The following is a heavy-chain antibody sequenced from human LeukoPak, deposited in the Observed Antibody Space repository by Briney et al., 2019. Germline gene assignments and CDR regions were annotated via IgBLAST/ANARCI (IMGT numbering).Heavy chain of an antibody. V-gene: IGHV4-59*01. CDR2: IYYSGST. CDR3: AGSPQNYGDYYFDY. D-gene: IGHD4-17*01. Sequence: SQTLSLTCTVSGGSISSYYWSWIRQPPGKGLEWIGYIYYSGSTNYNPSLKSRVTISVDTSKNQFSLKLSSVTAADTAVYYCAGSPQNYGDYYFDYWGQGTLVTVSS. J-gene: IGHJ4*02. CDR1: GGSISSYY.